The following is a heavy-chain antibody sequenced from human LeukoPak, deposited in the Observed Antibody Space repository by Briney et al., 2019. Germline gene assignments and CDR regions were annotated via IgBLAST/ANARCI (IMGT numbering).Heavy chain of an antibody. D-gene: IGHD6-19*01. CDR1: GFTFSGYS. CDR2: TSSSSSNI. Sequence: KPGGSLRLSCAASGFTFSGYSMNWVRQAPGKGLEWVSSTSSSSSNIYYADSVKGRFTISRDNAKNSLYLQMNSLRAEDTAVYYCARSIAVARYYFDYWGQGTLVTVSS. V-gene: IGHV3-21*01. CDR3: ARSIAVARYYFDY. J-gene: IGHJ4*02.